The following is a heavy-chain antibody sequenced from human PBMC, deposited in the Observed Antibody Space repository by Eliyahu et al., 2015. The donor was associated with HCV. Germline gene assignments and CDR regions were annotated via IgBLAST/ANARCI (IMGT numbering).Heavy chain of an antibody. V-gene: IGHV4-4*07. J-gene: IGHJ3*02. Sequence: TWIRQSAGTGLEWIGRIYTSGSTNYNSSVKSRVTMSVDTSKNQFSLTLNSVTAADTAVYFCARDPQGYCSGTSCPHDAFDIWGQGTMVTVSS. CDR3: ARDPQGYCSGTSCPHDAFDI. CDR2: IYTSGST. D-gene: IGHD2-2*01.